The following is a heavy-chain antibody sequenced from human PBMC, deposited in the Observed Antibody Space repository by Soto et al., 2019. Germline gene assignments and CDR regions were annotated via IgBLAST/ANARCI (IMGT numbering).Heavy chain of an antibody. CDR1: GFTFSSFW. Sequence: EVRLVESGGDLVQPGGSLRVSCAVSGFTFSSFWMHWVRQDPGKGLVWVSRINSDGSITNYADSVKGRFTISRDNAKNTVYLQMNSLRAEDSAVYYCARGIKGYYGVDVWGQGTTVTVSS. D-gene: IGHD1-20*01. CDR2: INSDGSIT. V-gene: IGHV3-74*01. J-gene: IGHJ6*02. CDR3: ARGIKGYYGVDV.